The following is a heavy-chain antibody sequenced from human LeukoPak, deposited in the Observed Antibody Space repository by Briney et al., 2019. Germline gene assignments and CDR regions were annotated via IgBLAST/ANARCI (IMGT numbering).Heavy chain of an antibody. CDR1: GGSFSGYY. D-gene: IGHD2/OR15-2a*01. CDR2: INHSGST. Sequence: PSETLSLTCAVYGGSFSGYYWSWIRQPPGKGLEWIGEINHSGSTNYNPSLKSRVTISVDTSKNQFSLKLSSVTAADTAVYYCARGKTSQNIVTRKTYNWFDPWGQGTLVTVSS. J-gene: IGHJ5*02. V-gene: IGHV4-34*01. CDR3: ARGKTSQNIVTRKTYNWFDP.